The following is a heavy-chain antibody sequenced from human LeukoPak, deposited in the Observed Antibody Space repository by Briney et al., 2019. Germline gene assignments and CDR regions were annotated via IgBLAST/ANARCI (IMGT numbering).Heavy chain of an antibody. Sequence: QPGGSLRLSCAASGFTFSSYAMSWVRQAPGKGLEWVSAISGSGGSTYYADSVKGRFTISRDNSKNTLYLQMNSLRAEDTAVYYCASLTPLGYCSGGSCYTWIDPWGQGTLVTVSS. D-gene: IGHD2-15*01. CDR3: ASLTPLGYCSGGSCYTWIDP. CDR2: ISGSGGST. V-gene: IGHV3-23*01. J-gene: IGHJ5*02. CDR1: GFTFSSYA.